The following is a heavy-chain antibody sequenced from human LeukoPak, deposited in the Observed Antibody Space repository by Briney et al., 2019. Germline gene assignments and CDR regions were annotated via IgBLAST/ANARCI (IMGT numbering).Heavy chain of an antibody. CDR1: GFTFDDYA. D-gene: IGHD6-19*01. CDR3: AKDSHKQWLVRGSFDY. Sequence: GGSLRLSCAASGFTFDDYAMHWVRQAPGKGLEWVSGISRDGGSIGYADSVKGRFTISRDNAKNSLYLQMNSLRAEDMALYYCAKDSHKQWLVRGSFDYWGQGTLVTVSS. CDR2: ISRDGGSI. V-gene: IGHV3-9*03. J-gene: IGHJ4*02.